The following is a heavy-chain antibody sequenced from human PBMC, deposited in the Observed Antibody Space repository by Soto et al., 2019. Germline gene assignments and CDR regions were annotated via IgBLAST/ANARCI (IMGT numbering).Heavy chain of an antibody. CDR1: GGSFSGYY. J-gene: IGHJ6*02. D-gene: IGHD3-10*01. Sequence: PSETLSLTCAVYGGSFSGYYWTWIRQPPGKGLEWIGDINHSGSTNYNPSLKSRVTISVDTSKNQFSLNLSSVTAADTAVYYCATGRRGYYDMDVWGQGTTVTVS. V-gene: IGHV4-34*01. CDR3: ATGRRGYYDMDV. CDR2: INHSGST.